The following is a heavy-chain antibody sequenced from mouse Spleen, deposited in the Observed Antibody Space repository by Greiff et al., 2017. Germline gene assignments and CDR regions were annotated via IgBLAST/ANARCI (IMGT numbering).Heavy chain of an antibody. D-gene: IGHD3-1*01. CDR1: GYTFTSYW. CDR3: ARRTRATGFAY. V-gene: IGHV1-69*01. CDR2: IDPSDSYT. Sequence: VQLQQPGAELVMPGASVKLSCKASGYTFTSYWMHWVKQRPGQGLEWIGEIDPSDSYTNYNQKFKGKATLTVDKSSSTAYMQLSSLTSEDSAVYYCARRTRATGFAYWGQGTLVTVSA. J-gene: IGHJ3*01.